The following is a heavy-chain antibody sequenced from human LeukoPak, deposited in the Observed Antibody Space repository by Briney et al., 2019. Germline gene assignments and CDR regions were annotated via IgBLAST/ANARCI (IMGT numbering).Heavy chain of an antibody. V-gene: IGHV3-23*01. CDR3: AKARSAYGSGSYSTTLSYYYYYYGMDV. CDR1: GFTFSSYA. CDR2: ISGGGGST. J-gene: IGHJ6*02. D-gene: IGHD3-10*01. Sequence: GGSLRLSCAASGFTFSSYAMSWVRQAPGKGLEWVSAISGGGGSTYYADSVKGRFTISRDNSKNTLYLQMNSLRAEDTAVYYCAKARSAYGSGSYSTTLSYYYYYYGMDVWGQGTTVTVSS.